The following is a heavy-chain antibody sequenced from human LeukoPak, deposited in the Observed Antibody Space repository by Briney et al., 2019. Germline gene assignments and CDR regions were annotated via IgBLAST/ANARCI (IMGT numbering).Heavy chain of an antibody. D-gene: IGHD4-17*01. CDR3: ARMMEYGDYGDYYYGMDV. Sequence: HSGSTNYNPSLKSRVTISVDTSKNQFSLKLSSVTAADTAVYYCARMMEYGDYGDYYYGMDVWGQGTTVTVSS. J-gene: IGHJ6*02. V-gene: IGHV4-34*01. CDR2: HSGST.